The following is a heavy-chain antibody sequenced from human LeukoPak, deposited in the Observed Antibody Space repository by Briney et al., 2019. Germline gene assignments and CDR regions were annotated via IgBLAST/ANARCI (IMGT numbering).Heavy chain of an antibody. CDR1: GGSFSGYY. V-gene: IGHV4-34*01. CDR3: ARLSGPSYGYYLQQLVFDY. CDR2: INHSGST. Sequence: SETLSLTCAVYGGSFSGYYWSWIRQPPGKGLEWIGEINHSGSTYYNPSLKSRVAISVDTSKNQFSLKLSSVTAADTAVYYCARLSGPSYGYYLQQLVFDYWGQGTLVTVSS. D-gene: IGHD5-18*01. J-gene: IGHJ4*02.